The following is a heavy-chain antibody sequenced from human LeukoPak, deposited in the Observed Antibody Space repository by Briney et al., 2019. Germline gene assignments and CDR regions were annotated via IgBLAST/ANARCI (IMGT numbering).Heavy chain of an antibody. Sequence: GRSLRLSCAASGFTFRSYGMHWVRQPPGTGLEWVAVILYDGSNKYHADSVKGRFTISRDNSKNTLYLQMNSLRAEDTAVYYCARDLVESIYCSSTSCYTGPWFDPWGQGTLVTVSS. J-gene: IGHJ5*02. CDR2: ILYDGSNK. V-gene: IGHV3-33*01. CDR1: GFTFRSYG. CDR3: ARDLVESIYCSSTSCYTGPWFDP. D-gene: IGHD2-2*02.